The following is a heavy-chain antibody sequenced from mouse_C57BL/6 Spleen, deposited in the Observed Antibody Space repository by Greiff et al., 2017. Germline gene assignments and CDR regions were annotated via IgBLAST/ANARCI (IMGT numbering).Heavy chain of an antibody. Sequence: VQLKQSGAELVRPGASVKLSCTASGFNIKDYYMHWVKQRPEQGLEWIGRIDPEDGDTEYAPKFQGKGTMTADTSSNTAYRQLSSLTSEDTAVYYCTTHGNYLSYFDYWGQGTTLTVSS. J-gene: IGHJ2*01. CDR2: IDPEDGDT. CDR1: GFNIKDYY. V-gene: IGHV14-1*01. D-gene: IGHD2-1*01. CDR3: TTHGNYLSYFDY.